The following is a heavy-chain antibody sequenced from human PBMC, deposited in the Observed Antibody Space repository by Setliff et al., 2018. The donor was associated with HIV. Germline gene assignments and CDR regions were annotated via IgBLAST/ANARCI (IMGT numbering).Heavy chain of an antibody. J-gene: IGHJ4*02. CDR3: AKVFHTYGFFNY. V-gene: IGHV4-39*01. CDR2: IYYHGST. CDR1: GGSISSTNYF. Sequence: SETLSLTCTVSGGSISSTNYFWGWIRQPPGKGLEWIGTIYYHGSTYYNPSLKSRVTISIDTSKNQFSLQLTSVTAADTAVYYCAKVFHTYGFFNYWGQGTSVTVSS. D-gene: IGHD5-18*01.